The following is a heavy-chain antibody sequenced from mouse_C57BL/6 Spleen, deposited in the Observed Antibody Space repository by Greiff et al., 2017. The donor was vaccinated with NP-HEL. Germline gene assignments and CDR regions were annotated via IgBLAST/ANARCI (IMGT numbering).Heavy chain of an antibody. V-gene: IGHV1-22*01. Sequence: VHVKQSGPELVKPGASVKMSCKASGYTFTDYNMHWVKQSHGKSLEWIGYINPNNGGTSYNQKFKGKATLTVNKSSSTAYMELRSLTSEDSAVYYCARGAWTGRYFDYWGQGTTLTVSS. J-gene: IGHJ2*01. D-gene: IGHD4-1*01. CDR3: ARGAWTGRYFDY. CDR1: GYTFTDYN. CDR2: INPNNGGT.